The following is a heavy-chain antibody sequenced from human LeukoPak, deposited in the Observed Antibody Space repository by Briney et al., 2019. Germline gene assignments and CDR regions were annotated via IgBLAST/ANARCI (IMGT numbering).Heavy chain of an antibody. CDR1: GGSFSGYY. J-gene: IGHJ6*02. D-gene: IGHD3-10*01. CDR2: IDHSGST. Sequence: SETLSLTCAVYGGSFSGYYWSWIRQPPGKGLEWIGEIDHSGSTDYYPSLKSRVTISVDTSKNQFSLKLSSVTAADSAVYYCARSRRTYYYGSGINTAKYYYYGMDVWGQGTTVTVSS. CDR3: ARSRRTYYYGSGINTAKYYYYGMDV. V-gene: IGHV4-34*01.